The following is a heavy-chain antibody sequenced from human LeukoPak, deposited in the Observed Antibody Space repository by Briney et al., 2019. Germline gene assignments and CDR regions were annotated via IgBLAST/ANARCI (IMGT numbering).Heavy chain of an antibody. V-gene: IGHV1-18*01. Sequence: ASVKVSCKASGYTFTSYGISWVRQAPGQGLEWMGWISAYNGNTNYAQKLQGRVTMTTDTSTSTAYMELRSLRSDDTAVYYCAREGVLLTSHWNVIDYWGQGTLVTVSS. J-gene: IGHJ4*02. CDR2: ISAYNGNT. CDR1: GYTFTSYG. D-gene: IGHD1-1*01. CDR3: AREGVLLTSHWNVIDY.